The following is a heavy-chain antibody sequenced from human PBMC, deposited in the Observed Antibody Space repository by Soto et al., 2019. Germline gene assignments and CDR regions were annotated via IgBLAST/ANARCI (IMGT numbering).Heavy chain of an antibody. CDR2: ISYDGSNK. D-gene: IGHD3-10*01. Sequence: QVQLVESGGGVVQPGRSLRLSCGASGFTFSSYGMHWVRQAPGKGLEWVAVISYDGSNKYYADSVKGRFTISRDNSKNTLYLQMNSLIAEDTAVYYCANDGSYYYYYGMDVWGQGTTVTVSS. J-gene: IGHJ6*02. CDR1: GFTFSSYG. CDR3: ANDGSYYYYYGMDV. V-gene: IGHV3-30*18.